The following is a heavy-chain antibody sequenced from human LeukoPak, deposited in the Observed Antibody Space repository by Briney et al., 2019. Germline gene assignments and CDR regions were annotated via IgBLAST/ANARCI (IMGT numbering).Heavy chain of an antibody. CDR3: AKDTSGIAAAPDY. Sequence: SGGSLRLSCAASGFTFDDYAMRWVRQAPGKGLEWVSGISWNSGSIGYADSVKGRFTISRDNAKNSLYLQMNSLRAEDTALYYCAKDTSGIAAAPDYWGQGTLVTVSS. D-gene: IGHD6-13*01. V-gene: IGHV3-9*01. J-gene: IGHJ4*02. CDR1: GFTFDDYA. CDR2: ISWNSGSI.